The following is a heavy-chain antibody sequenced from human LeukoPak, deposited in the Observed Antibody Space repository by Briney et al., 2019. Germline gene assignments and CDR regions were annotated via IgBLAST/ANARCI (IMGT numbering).Heavy chain of an antibody. J-gene: IGHJ6*03. CDR2: ISYDGSNK. CDR3: ARGQRAHVEWSSYMDV. Sequence: AGGSLRLSCAASGFTFSSYAMSWVRQAPGKGLEWVAVISYDGSNKYYADSVKGRFTISRDNSKNTLYLQMNNLRAEDTAVYYCARGQRAHVEWSSYMDVWGKGTTVTVSS. CDR1: GFTFSSYA. V-gene: IGHV3-30*03. D-gene: IGHD3-3*01.